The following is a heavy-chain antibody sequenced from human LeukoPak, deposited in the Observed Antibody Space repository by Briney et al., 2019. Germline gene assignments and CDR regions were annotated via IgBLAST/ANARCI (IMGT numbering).Heavy chain of an antibody. CDR1: GYSFTSYW. CDR2: INPNSGGT. V-gene: IGHV1-2*02. Sequence: GESLKISCKGSGYSFTSYWIGWVRQAPGQGLEWMGWINPNSGGTNYAQKFQGRVTMTRDTSISTAYMELSRLRSDDTAVYYCARGGAARAPTKHDYWGQGTLVTVSS. J-gene: IGHJ4*02. D-gene: IGHD6-6*01. CDR3: ARGGAARAPTKHDY.